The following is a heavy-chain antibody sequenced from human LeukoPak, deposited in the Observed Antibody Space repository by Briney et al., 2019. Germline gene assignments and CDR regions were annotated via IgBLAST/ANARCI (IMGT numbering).Heavy chain of an antibody. CDR3: AKTPGWNYGGGNWFDP. D-gene: IGHD1-7*01. CDR2: ISGSGGST. Sequence: GGSLRLSCAASGFTFSSYAMSWVRQAPGKGLEWVSAISGSGGSTYYADSVKGRFTISRDNSKNTLYLQMNSLRAEDTAVYYCAKTPGWNYGGGNWFDPWGQGTLVTVSS. CDR1: GFTFSSYA. J-gene: IGHJ5*02. V-gene: IGHV3-23*01.